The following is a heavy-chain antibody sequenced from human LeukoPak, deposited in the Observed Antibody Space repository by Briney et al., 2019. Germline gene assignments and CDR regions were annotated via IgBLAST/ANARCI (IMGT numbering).Heavy chain of an antibody. CDR3: ARVGGSGSMRTFDY. CDR2: IYTSGST. J-gene: IGHJ4*02. Sequence: PSEPLSLTCAVYGGSFSGYYWSWIRQPPGKGLEWIGRIYTSGSTNYNPSLKSRVTISVDTSKNQFSLKLRTVTAADTAVYYCARVGGSGSMRTFDYWGQGTLVTVSS. V-gene: IGHV4-4*08. CDR1: GGSFSGYY. D-gene: IGHD3-10*01.